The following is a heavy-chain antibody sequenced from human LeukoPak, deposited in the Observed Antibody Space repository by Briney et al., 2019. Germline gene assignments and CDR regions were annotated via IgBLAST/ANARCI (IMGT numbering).Heavy chain of an antibody. J-gene: IGHJ6*03. CDR2: IIPIFGTA. Sequence: SVKVSCKASGGTFSSYGISWVRQAPGRGLEWMGRIIPIFGTANYAQKFQGRVTITTDESTSTAYMELSSLRSEDTAVYYCARGNGSGKTYYDYYYMDVWGKGTTVTVSS. CDR1: GGTFSSYG. D-gene: IGHD3-10*01. V-gene: IGHV1-69*05. CDR3: ARGNGSGKTYYDYYYMDV.